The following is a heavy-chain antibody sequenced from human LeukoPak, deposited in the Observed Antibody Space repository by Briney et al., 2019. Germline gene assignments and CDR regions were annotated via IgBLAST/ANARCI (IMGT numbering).Heavy chain of an antibody. V-gene: IGHV4-61*02. Sequence: SQTLSLTCTVSGGSISSGSYYWSWIRQPAGKGLEWIGRIYTSGSTNYNPSLKSRVTISVDTSQNQFSLKLSSVTAADTAVYYCARGVVPAPWFDPWGQGTLVTVSS. CDR2: IYTSGST. CDR3: ARGVVPAPWFDP. CDR1: GGSISSGSYY. D-gene: IGHD2-2*01. J-gene: IGHJ5*02.